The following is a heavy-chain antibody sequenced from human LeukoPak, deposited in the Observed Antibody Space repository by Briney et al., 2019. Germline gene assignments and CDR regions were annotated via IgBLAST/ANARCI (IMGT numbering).Heavy chain of an antibody. J-gene: IGHJ4*02. CDR1: GGSISSSSYY. Sequence: SETLSLTCTVSGGSISSSSYYWGWIRQPPGKGLEWIGSIYYSGSTYYNPSLKSRVTISVDTSKNQFSLKLSSVAAADTAVYYCASAFPWDYYDSSGFLSWGQGTLVTVSS. CDR2: IYYSGST. V-gene: IGHV4-39*01. CDR3: ASAFPWDYYDSSGFLS. D-gene: IGHD3-22*01.